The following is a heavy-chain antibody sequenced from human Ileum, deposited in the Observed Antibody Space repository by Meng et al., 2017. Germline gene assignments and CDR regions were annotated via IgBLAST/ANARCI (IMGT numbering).Heavy chain of an antibody. CDR3: ATSSLGWGADAFDI. CDR2: NYRDCNH. V-gene: IGHV3-53*01. J-gene: IGHJ3*02. Sequence: VQLAAAGGALILPRGVQRLYLPAPGISVRKIYMGLGPQSSGKGPECVFVNYRDCNHDYADSVKGRSTISRDNSKITLFLQMNSLRVEDTALYYCATSSLGWGADAFDIWGQGTMVTVSS. CDR1: GISVRKIY. D-gene: IGHD7-27*01.